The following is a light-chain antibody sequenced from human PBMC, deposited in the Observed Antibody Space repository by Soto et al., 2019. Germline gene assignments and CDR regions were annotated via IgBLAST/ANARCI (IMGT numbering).Light chain of an antibody. Sequence: HSALTQRSSVSGSPGQSTTICCTGSSSDVGGYDYVSWYQQHPGKAPKLMIYEVSNRPSGISHRFSGSKSGITASLTISGLQAEYVADYSCTAYNFITPPVVGTGTKVT. J-gene: IGLJ1*01. CDR1: SSDVGGYDY. CDR2: EVS. V-gene: IGLV2-14*01. CDR3: TAYNFITPPV.